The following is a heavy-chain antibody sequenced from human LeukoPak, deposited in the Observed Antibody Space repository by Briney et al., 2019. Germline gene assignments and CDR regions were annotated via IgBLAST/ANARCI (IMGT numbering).Heavy chain of an antibody. CDR1: GFTFSSNY. CDR2: IYSDGST. J-gene: IGHJ4*02. Sequence: PGGSLRLSCAASGFTFSSNYMSWVRQAPGKGLEWVSIIYSDGSTGYTESVKGRFTISRDNSKNTLYLQMNSLRVEDTAVYYCARAKEDWGQGTLVTVSS. V-gene: IGHV3-66*01. CDR3: ARAKED.